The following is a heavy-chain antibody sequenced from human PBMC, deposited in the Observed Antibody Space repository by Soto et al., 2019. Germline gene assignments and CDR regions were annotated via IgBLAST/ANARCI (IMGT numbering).Heavy chain of an antibody. V-gene: IGHV4-31*03. J-gene: IGHJ4*02. D-gene: IGHD3-10*01. CDR1: GASISSDGYY. CDR3: ASGRTYYYGSGSYGFDY. CDR2: IYYSGNT. Sequence: SETLSLTCTVSGASISSDGYYWSWIRQHPGRGLEYVGYIYYSGNTYYSPSLKSRLTVSLDTSKNQFSLELSSVTAADTAMYYCASGRTYYYGSGSYGFDYWGQGTPVTVS.